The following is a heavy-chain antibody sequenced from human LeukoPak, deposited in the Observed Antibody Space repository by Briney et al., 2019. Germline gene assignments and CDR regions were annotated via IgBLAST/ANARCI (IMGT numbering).Heavy chain of an antibody. Sequence: PGVSLRLSCVASGFTFSSYWMSWVRQAPGKGLEWVAKIKQDGTEKSYVDSVKGRLTISRDNAKNSLYLQMNSLRAEDTAVYYCARWGYEAAFHYYYYYYMDVWGKGTTVTVSS. J-gene: IGHJ6*03. CDR1: GFTFSSYW. V-gene: IGHV3-7*01. CDR2: IKQDGTEK. CDR3: ARWGYEAAFHYYYYYYMDV. D-gene: IGHD3-16*01.